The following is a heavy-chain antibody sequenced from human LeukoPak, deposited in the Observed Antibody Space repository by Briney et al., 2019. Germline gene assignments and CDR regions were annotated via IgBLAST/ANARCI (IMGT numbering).Heavy chain of an antibody. D-gene: IGHD1-26*01. CDR3: AKGGEQATWNFQN. J-gene: IGHJ1*01. CDR1: GFTFDDYG. V-gene: IGHV3-23*01. Sequence: GGSLRLSCAASGFTFDDYGMSWVRQAPGKGLEWVSIISDSGANTYYADSVRGRFTISRDNPKNTLYLQMNSLRAEDTAVYYCAKGGEQATWNFQNWGQGTLVTVSS. CDR2: ISDSGANT.